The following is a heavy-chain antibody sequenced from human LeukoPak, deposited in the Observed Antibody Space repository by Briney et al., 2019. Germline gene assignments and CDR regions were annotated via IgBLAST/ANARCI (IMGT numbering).Heavy chain of an antibody. CDR2: INQSGST. CDR3: ARQLLTGEDRAYFDY. V-gene: IGHV4-34*01. Sequence: SETLSLTCAVYGGSFSDYSWSWIRQPPGKGLEWIGEINQSGSTNYNPSLKSRVTISVDTSKNQFSLKLSSVTAADTAVYYCARQLLTGEDRAYFDYWGQGTLVTVSS. D-gene: IGHD7-27*01. J-gene: IGHJ4*02. CDR1: GGSFSDYS.